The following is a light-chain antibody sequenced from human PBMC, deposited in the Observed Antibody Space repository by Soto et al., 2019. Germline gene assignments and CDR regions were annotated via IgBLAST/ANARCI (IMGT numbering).Light chain of an antibody. J-gene: IGKJ5*01. CDR3: QQYENLPT. CDR2: DAS. Sequence: DIQMTQSPSSLCASLGDRVSIACQASQNINNYLNWYQQKPGRAPKLLIYDASNLEAGVPSRFRGSGSGTDFTFTISRLQPEDIATYYCQQYENLPTFGQGTRLEVK. V-gene: IGKV1-33*01. CDR1: QNINNY.